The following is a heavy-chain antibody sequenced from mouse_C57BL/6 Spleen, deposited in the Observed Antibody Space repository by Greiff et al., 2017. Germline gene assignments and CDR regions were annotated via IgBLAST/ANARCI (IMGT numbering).Heavy chain of an antibody. V-gene: IGHV5-6*01. J-gene: IGHJ2*01. CDR2: ISSGGSYT. CDR1: GFTFSSYG. CDR3: ARLNYGSSYVDY. D-gene: IGHD1-1*01. Sequence: EVQLVESGGDLVKPGGSLKLSCAASGFTFSSYGMSWVRQTPDKRLEWVATISSGGSYTYYPDSVKGRFTSSRDNAKNTLYLQMSSLKSEDTAMYYCARLNYGSSYVDYWGQGTTLTVSS.